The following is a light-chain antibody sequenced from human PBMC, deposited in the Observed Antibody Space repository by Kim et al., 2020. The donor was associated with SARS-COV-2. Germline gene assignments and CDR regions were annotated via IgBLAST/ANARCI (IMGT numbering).Light chain of an antibody. J-gene: IGLJ2*01. CDR3: QAWDTSNVV. CDR2: QDS. CDR1: KLGDKY. Sequence: SYELTQPPSVSVSPGQTASITCSGDKLGDKYACWYQQKPGQSPVLVIYQDSKRPSGIPERFSGSNSGSTATLTISGTQAMDEADYYCQAWDTSNVVFGGGTQLTVL. V-gene: IGLV3-1*01.